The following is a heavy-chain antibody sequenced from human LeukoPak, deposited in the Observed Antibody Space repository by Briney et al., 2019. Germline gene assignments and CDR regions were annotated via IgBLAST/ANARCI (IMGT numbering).Heavy chain of an antibody. V-gene: IGHV3-7*01. J-gene: IGHJ4*02. CDR2: IKQDGSEK. D-gene: IGHD3-22*01. CDR1: GFTFSSYS. CDR3: AREGSVIHYYDSSGHDY. Sequence: GGSLRLSCAASGFTFSSYSMNWVRQAPGKGLEWVANIKQDGSEKYYVDSVKGRFTISRDNAKNSLYLQMNSLRAEDTAVYYCAREGSVIHYYDSSGHDYWGQGTLVTVSS.